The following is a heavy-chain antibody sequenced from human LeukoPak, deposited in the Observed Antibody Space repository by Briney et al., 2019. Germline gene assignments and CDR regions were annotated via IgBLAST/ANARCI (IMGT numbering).Heavy chain of an antibody. CDR3: ARVTTTVTTGDY. V-gene: IGHV4-59*12. D-gene: IGHD4-17*01. CDR1: GGSFSGYY. CDR2: IYYSGST. J-gene: IGHJ4*02. Sequence: SETLSLTCAVYGGSFSGYYWSWIRQPPGKGLEWIGYIYYSGSTNYNPSLKSRVTISVDTSKNQFSLKLSSVTAADTAVYYCARVTTTVTTGDYWGQGTLVTVSS.